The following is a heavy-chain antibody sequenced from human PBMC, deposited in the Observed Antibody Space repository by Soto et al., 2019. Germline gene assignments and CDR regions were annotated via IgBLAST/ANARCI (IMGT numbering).Heavy chain of an antibody. CDR2: IHYSGTT. CDR3: ARDTGSYYLES. D-gene: IGHD1-26*01. Sequence: SETLPLPCTIYGGSISSYVCSWIRQPPGKGLEWIGYIHYSGTTVYSPSLKSRVTMSIDTSENQFTLNLTSVTAADTAVYYCARDTGSYYLESCGRGSLFAVCS. J-gene: IGHJ4*01. V-gene: IGHV4-59*01. CDR1: GGSISSYV.